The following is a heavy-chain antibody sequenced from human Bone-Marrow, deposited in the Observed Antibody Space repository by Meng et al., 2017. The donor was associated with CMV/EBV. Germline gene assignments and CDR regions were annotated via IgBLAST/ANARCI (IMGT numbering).Heavy chain of an antibody. D-gene: IGHD4-11*01. J-gene: IGHJ4*02. CDR3: AKSPESRDYTNHIADY. CDR1: GFAFSLYT. CDR2: ISPSSSHI. V-gene: IGHV3-21*01. Sequence: GGSLRLSCAASGFAFSLYTMNWVRRTPGKGLEWVASISPSSSHIYYADSLRGRFTISRDNARNSLYLQIDNLRAADTAMYFCAKSPESRDYTNHIADYWGQGTLVTVSS.